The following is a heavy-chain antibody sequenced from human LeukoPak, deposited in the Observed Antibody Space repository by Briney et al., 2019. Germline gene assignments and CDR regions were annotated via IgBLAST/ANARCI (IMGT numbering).Heavy chain of an antibody. D-gene: IGHD6-19*01. CDR1: GGSFSGYY. V-gene: IGHV4-34*01. CDR2: INHSGST. Sequence: SETLSLTCAVYGGSFSGYYWSWIRQPPGKGLEWIGEINHSGSTNYNPSLKSRVTISVDTSKNQFSLKLSSVTAADTAVYYCARGWARGYSSGWPYYFDYWGQGTLVTVSS. J-gene: IGHJ4*02. CDR3: ARGWARGYSSGWPYYFDY.